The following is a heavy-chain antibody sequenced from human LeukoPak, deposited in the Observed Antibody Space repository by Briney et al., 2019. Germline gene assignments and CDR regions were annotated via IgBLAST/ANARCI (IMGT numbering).Heavy chain of an antibody. CDR1: GGSFSGYY. D-gene: IGHD3-10*01. CDR3: ARDPLLWFGESGYYFDY. CDR2: INHSGST. V-gene: IGHV4-34*01. J-gene: IGHJ4*02. Sequence: PSETLSLTCAVYGGSFSGYYWSWIRQPPGKGLEWIGEINHSGSTNHNPSLKSRVTISVDTSKNQFSLKLSSVTAADTAVYYCARDPLLWFGESGYYFDYWGQGTLVTVSS.